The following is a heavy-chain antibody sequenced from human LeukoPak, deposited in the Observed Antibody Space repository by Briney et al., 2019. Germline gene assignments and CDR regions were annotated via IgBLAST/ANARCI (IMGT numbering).Heavy chain of an antibody. V-gene: IGHV3-30*01. D-gene: IGHD2-2*02. J-gene: IGHJ4*02. CDR1: GSTFSGHL. CDR2: TAYDGAEK. CDR3: AREGDRHYTFDY. Sequence: GGSLRLSCAASGSTFSGHLLHWVRQTPGKGLEWVGGTAYDGAEKYYADSVRGRFAISRDNSKSTVYLEMNSLRPEDAAVYYCAREGDRHYTFDYWGRGTLVTVSS.